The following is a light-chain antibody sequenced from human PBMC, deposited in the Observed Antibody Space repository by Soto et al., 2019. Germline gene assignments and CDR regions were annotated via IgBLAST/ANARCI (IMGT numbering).Light chain of an antibody. Sequence: EIVLTQSPATLSLSPGERATLSFRASQSVSNNYLAWYQQKPGQAPRLLIYGASNRATGIPDRFSGSGSGTDSTLTISRLEPEDFAVYYCQQYGSPGTFGQGTKVDI. J-gene: IGKJ1*01. CDR2: GAS. V-gene: IGKV3-20*01. CDR1: QSVSNNY. CDR3: QQYGSPGT.